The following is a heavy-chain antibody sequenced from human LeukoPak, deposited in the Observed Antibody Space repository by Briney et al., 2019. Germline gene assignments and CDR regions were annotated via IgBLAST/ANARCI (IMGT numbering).Heavy chain of an antibody. D-gene: IGHD3-10*01. CDR1: GGSISSYY. V-gene: IGHV4-4*07. Sequence: PSETLSLTCTVSGGSISSYYWSWIRQPAGKGLEWIGRIYTSGSTNYNPSLKSRVTMSVDTSKNQFSLKLSSVTAADTAVYYCARELTKVRGAPFDYWGQGTLVTVSS. CDR2: IYTSGST. CDR3: ARELTKVRGAPFDY. J-gene: IGHJ4*02.